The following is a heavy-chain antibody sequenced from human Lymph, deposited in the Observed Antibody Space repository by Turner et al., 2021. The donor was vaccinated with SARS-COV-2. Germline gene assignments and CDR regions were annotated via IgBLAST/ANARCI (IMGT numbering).Heavy chain of an antibody. J-gene: IGHJ6*02. CDR1: GFTFSSYG. CDR3: ARVKGYNGYDLRYYYGMDV. CDR2: RGYDGSNK. D-gene: IGHD5-12*01. V-gene: IGHV3-33*01. Sequence: QVQLVESGGGVVQPGRSLRLSCAASGFTFSSYGMHWVRQAPGKGLEWVAVRGYDGSNKYYADSVKGRFTISRDNSKNTLYLQMNSLRAEDTAVYYCARVKGYNGYDLRYYYGMDVWGQGTTVTVSS.